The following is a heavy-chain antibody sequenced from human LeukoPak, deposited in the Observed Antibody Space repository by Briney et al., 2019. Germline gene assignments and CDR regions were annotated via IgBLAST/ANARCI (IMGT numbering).Heavy chain of an antibody. J-gene: IGHJ5*02. CDR2: INTNTGNP. CDR1: GYTFTSYW. Sequence: GESLKISCKGSGYTFTSYWIGWVRQAPGQGLEWMGWINTNTGNPTYAQGFTGRFVFSLDTSVSTAYLQISSLKAEDTAVYYCARGRPPGIAAAEIDPWGQGTLVTVSS. V-gene: IGHV7-4-1*02. D-gene: IGHD6-13*01. CDR3: ARGRPPGIAAAEIDP.